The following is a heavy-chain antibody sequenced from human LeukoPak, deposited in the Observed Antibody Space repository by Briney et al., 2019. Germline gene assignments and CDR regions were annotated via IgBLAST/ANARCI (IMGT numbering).Heavy chain of an antibody. CDR3: ARVVYSHYWPEGMDV. CDR2: IYNSETT. D-gene: IGHD4-11*01. V-gene: IGHV4-59*01. Sequence: ESGPGLVKPSETLSLTCTVSGDSISSYYWSWIRQPPGKGLEWIGYIYNSETTNYNPSLESRVTISEDTSKNQFSLMLTSVTAAGTAVYYCARVVYSHYWPEGMDVWGQGTTVTVSS. J-gene: IGHJ6*02. CDR1: GDSISSYY.